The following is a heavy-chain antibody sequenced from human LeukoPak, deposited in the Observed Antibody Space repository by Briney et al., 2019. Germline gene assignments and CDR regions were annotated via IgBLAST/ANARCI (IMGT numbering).Heavy chain of an antibody. CDR3: ARVSLRGVRFDY. J-gene: IGHJ4*02. Sequence: SVKVSCKASGYTFTSYGISWVRQAPGQGLEWMGRIIPILGIANYAQKFQGRVTITADKSTSTAYMELSSLRSEDTAVYYCARVSLRGVRFDYWGQGTLATVSS. D-gene: IGHD3-16*01. CDR2: IIPILGIA. CDR1: GYTFTSYG. V-gene: IGHV1-69*04.